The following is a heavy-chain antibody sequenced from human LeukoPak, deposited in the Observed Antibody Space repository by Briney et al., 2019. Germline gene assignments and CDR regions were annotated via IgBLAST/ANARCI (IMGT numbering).Heavy chain of an antibody. CDR1: GFTFSTYA. Sequence: GGSLRLSCAASGFTFSTYAMSWVRQAPGKGLEWVSSIGRSAGSTFYADSVKGRFTISRDNSKNTPYLQMNSLRTEDTAVYYCAKAEGYDILTGLNYWGQGTLVTVSS. CDR3: AKAEGYDILTGLNY. J-gene: IGHJ4*02. CDR2: IGRSAGST. V-gene: IGHV3-23*01. D-gene: IGHD3-9*01.